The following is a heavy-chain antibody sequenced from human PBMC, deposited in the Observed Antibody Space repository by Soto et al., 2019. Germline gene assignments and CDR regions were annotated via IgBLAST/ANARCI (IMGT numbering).Heavy chain of an antibody. D-gene: IGHD6-13*01. J-gene: IGHJ4*02. CDR1: GFTFSGSA. V-gene: IGHV3-73*01. CDR3: CRGIAAP. CDR2: IRNKANSYAT. Sequence: GGSLRLSCTASGFTFSGSAVHWVRQASGKGLEWVGRIRNKANSYATAYIASVKGRFTISRDDSKNTAYLQMNSLKTEDTAVYYCCRGIAAPWGQGTRVTVSS.